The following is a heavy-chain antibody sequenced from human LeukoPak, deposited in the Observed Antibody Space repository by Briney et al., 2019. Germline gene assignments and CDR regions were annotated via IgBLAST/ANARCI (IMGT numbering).Heavy chain of an antibody. CDR2: INPNSGGT. V-gene: IGHV1-2*02. CDR3: ARDLGYGGNSALYYFDY. Sequence: ASVKVSCKASGYTFTGYYMHWVRRAPGQGLEWMGWINPNSGGTDYAQKFQGRVTMTWDTSISTAYMELSRLRSDDTAVYYCARDLGYGGNSALYYFDYWGQGTLVTVSS. CDR1: GYTFTGYY. J-gene: IGHJ4*02. D-gene: IGHD4-23*01.